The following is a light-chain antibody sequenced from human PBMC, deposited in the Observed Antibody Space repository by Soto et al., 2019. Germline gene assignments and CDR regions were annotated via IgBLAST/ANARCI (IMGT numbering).Light chain of an antibody. CDR2: DAS. V-gene: IGKV1-5*01. Sequence: DIQMTQSPSTLSASVGDRVTLTCRASQNISKWVAWYQQKPGKPPKVLIYDASSMVSGVPSRFSGSGSGTEVTLTISSLQPDDVSAFYYYQHNSNWLFTFGPGTKVDIK. CDR3: YQHNSNWLFT. CDR1: QNISKW. J-gene: IGKJ3*01.